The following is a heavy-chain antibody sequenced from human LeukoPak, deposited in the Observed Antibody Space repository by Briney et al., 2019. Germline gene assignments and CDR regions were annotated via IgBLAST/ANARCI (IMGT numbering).Heavy chain of an antibody. D-gene: IGHD3-10*01. CDR1: GGSFSDYY. Sequence: SETLSLTCTVYGGSFSDYYWSWIRQPPGKGLEWIGEINHSGSTNYSPSLKSRVTISIDTSKNHFSLTLSSVTAADTAVYYCTRSDGYGLVGIWGQGTMVTVSS. J-gene: IGHJ3*01. CDR3: TRSDGYGLVGI. CDR2: INHSGST. V-gene: IGHV4-34*01.